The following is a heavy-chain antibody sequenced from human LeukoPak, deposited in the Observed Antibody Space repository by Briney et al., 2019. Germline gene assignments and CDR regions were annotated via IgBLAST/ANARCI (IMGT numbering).Heavy chain of an antibody. Sequence: GGSLRLSCAASGFTFSSYEMNWVRQAPGQGLEWVSYISSSGSTIYYADSVKGRFTIFRDNSKNTLYLQMSSLRADDTAVYYCANNDFSYCTDVWGKGNTVTVTS. J-gene: IGHJ6*03. CDR1: GFTFSSYE. CDR3: ANNDFSYCTDV. CDR2: ISSSGSTI. V-gene: IGHV3-48*03. D-gene: IGHD1-1*01.